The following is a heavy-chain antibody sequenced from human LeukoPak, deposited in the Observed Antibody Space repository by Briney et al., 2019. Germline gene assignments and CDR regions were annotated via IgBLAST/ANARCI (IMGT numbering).Heavy chain of an antibody. CDR2: ISGSSGST. V-gene: IGHV3-23*01. CDR1: GFTFTISA. D-gene: IGHD2-15*01. CDR3: AKGTIIVLVALDS. Sequence: GGSLRLSCEVSGFTFTISAISWVRQTPGKGLEWVSGISGSSGSTYYTDSVKGRFTISRDNSKNIVHLQMNSLRAEDTAVYYCAKGTIIVLVALDSWGQGTLVTVSS. J-gene: IGHJ4*02.